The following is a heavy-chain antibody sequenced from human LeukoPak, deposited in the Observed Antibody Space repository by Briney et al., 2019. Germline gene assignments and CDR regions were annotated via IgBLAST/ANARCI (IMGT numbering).Heavy chain of an antibody. D-gene: IGHD3-3*01. CDR1: GFTFDDYA. V-gene: IGHV3-43*02. CDR2: ISGDGGST. Sequence: GGSLRLSCAASGFTFDDYAMHWVRQAPGKGLEWVSLISGDGGSTYYADSVKGRFTISRDNSKNSLYLQMNSLRTEDTALYYCAKDIENFWSGYNYGMDVWGQGTTVIVSS. CDR3: AKDIENFWSGYNYGMDV. J-gene: IGHJ6*02.